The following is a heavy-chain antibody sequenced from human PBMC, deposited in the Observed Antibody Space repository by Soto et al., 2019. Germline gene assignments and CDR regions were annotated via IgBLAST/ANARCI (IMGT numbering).Heavy chain of an antibody. J-gene: IGHJ4*02. D-gene: IGHD1-26*01. CDR1: GFSLSTSGVS. CDR3: APSALQTGDFGY. V-gene: IGHV2-5*02. CDR2: IYWDDDK. Sequence: QITLKESGPTLVKPTQTLTMTCTFSGFSLSTSGVSVGCIRQPPGKALERLALIYWDDDKRYSPSLKSRLTITKDTPKSQLVLTMTNMDPVDTATYYCAPSALQTGDFGYWGQGTLVTVSS.